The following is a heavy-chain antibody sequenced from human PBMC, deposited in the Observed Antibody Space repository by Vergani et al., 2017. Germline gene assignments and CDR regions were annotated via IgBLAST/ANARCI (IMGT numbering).Heavy chain of an antibody. J-gene: IGHJ4*02. D-gene: IGHD1-7*01. CDR3: ASPGNYIFPRYFDY. Sequence: QLQLQESGPGLVKPSETLSLTCTVSGGSISSSSYYWGWIRQPPGKGLEWIGSIYYSGSTYYNPSLKSRVTISVDTSKNQFSLKLSSVTAADTAVYYCASPGNYIFPRYFDYWGQGTLVTVSS. CDR1: GGSISSSSYY. V-gene: IGHV4-39*07. CDR2: IYYSGST.